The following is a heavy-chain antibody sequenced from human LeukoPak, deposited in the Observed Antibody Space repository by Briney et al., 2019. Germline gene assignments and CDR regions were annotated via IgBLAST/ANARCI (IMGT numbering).Heavy chain of an antibody. CDR2: ISGSGGST. D-gene: IGHD1-26*01. Sequence: GGSLRLSCAASGFTLSSYSMNWVRQAPGKGLEWVSAISGSGGSTYYADSVKGRFTISRDNSKNTLYLQMNSLRAEDTAVYYCASQPRSLYSGSKYFDYWGQGTLVTVSS. V-gene: IGHV3-23*01. CDR3: ASQPRSLYSGSKYFDY. CDR1: GFTLSSYS. J-gene: IGHJ4*02.